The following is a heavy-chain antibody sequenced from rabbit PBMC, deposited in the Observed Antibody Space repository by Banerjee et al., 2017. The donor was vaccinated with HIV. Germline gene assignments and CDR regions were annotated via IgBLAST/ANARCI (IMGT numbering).Heavy chain of an antibody. V-gene: IGHV1S45*01. CDR3: ARDLAGVIGWNFNL. CDR2: IGASSSGRT. J-gene: IGHJ4*01. Sequence: EESGGGLVQPEGSLTLTCKASGLDFSSGYWICWVRQAPGKGLEWIACIGASSSGRTVYASWAKGRFAISKTSSTTVTLQMTSLTAADTATYLCARDLAGVIGWNFNLWGPGTLVTVS. CDR1: GLDFSSGYW. D-gene: IGHD4-1*01.